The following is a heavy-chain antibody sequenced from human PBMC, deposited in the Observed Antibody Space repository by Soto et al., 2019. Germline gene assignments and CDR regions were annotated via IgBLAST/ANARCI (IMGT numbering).Heavy chain of an antibody. CDR2: ISSNSDTI. CDR3: ASHSGRSVSLRSYFDP. CDR1: GFTADDYS. Sequence: SLRLSFVASGFTADDYSMHWVRQAPGKGLEWVSGISSNSDTIDYADSVKGRFTISRDNAKNSLFLQMNSLRPEDTAVYYCASHSGRSVSLRSYFDPWGQGTLVTVSS. V-gene: IGHV3-9*02. D-gene: IGHD3-10*01. J-gene: IGHJ5*02.